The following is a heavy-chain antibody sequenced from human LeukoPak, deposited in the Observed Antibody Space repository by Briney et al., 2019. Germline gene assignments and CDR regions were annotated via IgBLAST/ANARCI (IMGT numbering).Heavy chain of an antibody. CDR3: VRGEYETYYDSWSGYSIGWFDP. CDR1: GFTFSDHD. V-gene: IGHV3-21*01. Sequence: GGSLRLSCAASGFTFSDHDMDWVRQAPGEGLEWVSSITSSGDYLYYADSVKGRFTISRDNAKNSLYLQMNSLRTEDTAVYYCVRGEYETYYDSWSGYSIGWFDPWGQGIQVTVSS. CDR2: ITSSGDYL. J-gene: IGHJ5*02. D-gene: IGHD3-3*01.